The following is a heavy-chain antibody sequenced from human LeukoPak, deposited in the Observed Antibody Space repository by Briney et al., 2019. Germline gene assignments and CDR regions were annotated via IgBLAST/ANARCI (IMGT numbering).Heavy chain of an antibody. V-gene: IGHV4-34*01. D-gene: IGHD6-19*01. Sequence: PSETLCLSCAVSGGSFSGSYWRWVRQPPGKGLEWIGEINHSGSNNSNPSLQSRDAISVDTSKNQFSLKLSSVTAADTGVYYCARQSVAGTFHYWGQGTLVTVSS. CDR2: INHSGSN. CDR3: ARQSVAGTFHY. J-gene: IGHJ4*02. CDR1: GGSFSGSY.